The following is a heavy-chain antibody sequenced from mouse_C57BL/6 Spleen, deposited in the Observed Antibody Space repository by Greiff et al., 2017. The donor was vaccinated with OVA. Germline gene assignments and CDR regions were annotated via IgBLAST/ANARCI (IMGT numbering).Heavy chain of an antibody. J-gene: IGHJ4*01. CDR1: GFTFSDYG. V-gene: IGHV5-17*01. CDR3: ARGGFTGNYAMDY. Sequence: EVKLMESGGGLVKPGGSLKLSCAASGFTFSDYGMHWVRQAPEKGLEWVAYISSGSSTIYYADTVKGRFTISRDNAKNTLFLQMTSLRSEDTAMYYCARGGFTGNYAMDYWGQGTSVTVSS. CDR2: ISSGSSTI. D-gene: IGHD4-1*01.